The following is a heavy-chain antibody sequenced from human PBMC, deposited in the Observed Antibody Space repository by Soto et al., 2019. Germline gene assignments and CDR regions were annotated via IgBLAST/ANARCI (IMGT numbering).Heavy chain of an antibody. Sequence: QVQLVQSGPEVKKPGASVKVSCKTSGYTFTSYGITWVRQAPGQGLEWMGWITTDKGKTTYAQKFQGRVTMTTDISTSTAYMELRSLRSDDTAVYYCATRSPAFDYWGQGTLVXVXS. J-gene: IGHJ4*02. CDR1: GYTFTSYG. V-gene: IGHV1-18*01. CDR2: ITTDKGKT. CDR3: ATRSPAFDY.